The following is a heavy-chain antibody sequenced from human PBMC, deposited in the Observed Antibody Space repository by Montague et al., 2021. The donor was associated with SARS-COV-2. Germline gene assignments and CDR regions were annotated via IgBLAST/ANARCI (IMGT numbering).Heavy chain of an antibody. V-gene: IGHV4-39*01. D-gene: IGHD1-26*01. CDR1: GGSSSKSVYY. CDR2: INYSGST. CDR3: ARTGGSNYLYNPFDI. Sequence: SETLSLTCAVYGGSSSKSVYYWGWIRQPPGKGLEWIGSINYSGSTLHNPSFKSRVTLSVDTSKDQLFLKLSSVTAADTAVYYCARTGGSNYLYNPFDIWGQGTGVTVSP. J-gene: IGHJ3*02.